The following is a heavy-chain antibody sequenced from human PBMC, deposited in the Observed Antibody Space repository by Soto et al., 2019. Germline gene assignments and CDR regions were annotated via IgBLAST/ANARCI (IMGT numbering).Heavy chain of an antibody. CDR1: GFTFSSYA. CDR3: ARDQVADSSLDY. V-gene: IGHV3-30-3*01. Sequence: QVQLVESGGGVVQPGRSLRLSCAASGFTFSSYAMHWVRQAPGKGLEWVAVISYDGSNKYYADSVKGRFTISRDNSKNTLYLQMNSLRAEDTAVYYCARDQVADSSLDYWGQGTLVTVSS. D-gene: IGHD6-19*01. J-gene: IGHJ4*02. CDR2: ISYDGSNK.